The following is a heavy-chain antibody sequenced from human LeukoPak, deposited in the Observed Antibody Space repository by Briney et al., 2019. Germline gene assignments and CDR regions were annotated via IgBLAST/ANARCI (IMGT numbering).Heavy chain of an antibody. CDR1: GIIFSNYA. CDR3: ARGRQGAKTRYFDL. V-gene: IGHV3-64*01. Sequence: GGSLRLSCAASGIIFSNYAMHWVRQGPGKGLECISTISSDGGSTYYANPVKGRFTISRDNSKNTLYLQMGSLRAEDMTVYYCARGRQGAKTRYFDLWGRGTRVTVSS. J-gene: IGHJ2*01. CDR2: ISSDGGST. D-gene: IGHD1-26*01.